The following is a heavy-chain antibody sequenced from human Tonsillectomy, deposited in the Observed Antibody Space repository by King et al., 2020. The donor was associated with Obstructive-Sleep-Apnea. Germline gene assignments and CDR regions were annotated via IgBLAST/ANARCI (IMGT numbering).Heavy chain of an antibody. J-gene: IGHJ5*02. Sequence: QLVQSGGGVVQPGRSLRLSCAASGFTFSSYAMHWVRQAPGKGLEWVAVISYVGSNKYYADSVKGRFTISRDNSKTTLYLQMNSLRAEDTAVYYCARGGYSGYGNWFDPWGQGTLVTVSS. V-gene: IGHV3-30-3*01. CDR2: ISYVGSNK. D-gene: IGHD5-12*01. CDR1: GFTFSSYA. CDR3: ARGGYSGYGNWFDP.